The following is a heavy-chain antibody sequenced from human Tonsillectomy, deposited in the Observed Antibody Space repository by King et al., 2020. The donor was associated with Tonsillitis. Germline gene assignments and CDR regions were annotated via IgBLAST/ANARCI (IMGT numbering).Heavy chain of an antibody. D-gene: IGHD6-6*01. CDR1: GGSFSGYY. CDR3: ARGPSIAASHYMDV. Sequence: HVQLQQWGAGLLKPSETLSLTCAVHGGSFSGYYWSWIRQPPGKGLEWIGEINHSGSTNYNPSLKNRVTISVDTSKKQFSLKVSSVTAADTAVYYCARGPSIAASHYMDVWGKGTTVTVSS. V-gene: IGHV4-34*01. J-gene: IGHJ6*03. CDR2: INHSGST.